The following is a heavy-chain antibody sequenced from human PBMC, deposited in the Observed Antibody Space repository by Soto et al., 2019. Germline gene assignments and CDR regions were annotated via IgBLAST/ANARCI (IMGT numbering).Heavy chain of an antibody. Sequence: ASVKVSCKASGYTFTSYGISWVRQAPGQGLEWMGWISAYNGNTNYAQKLQGRVTMTTDTSTSTAYMELRSLRSDDTAVYYCAXGAYYYDSSGYPLPSDYWGRGTLVTVSS. J-gene: IGHJ4*02. CDR3: AXGAYYYDSSGYPLPSDY. V-gene: IGHV1-18*01. CDR2: ISAYNGNT. D-gene: IGHD3-22*01. CDR1: GYTFTSYG.